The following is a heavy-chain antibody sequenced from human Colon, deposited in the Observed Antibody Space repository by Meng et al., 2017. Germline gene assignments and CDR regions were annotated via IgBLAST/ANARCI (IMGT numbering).Heavy chain of an antibody. Sequence: VHVVQSGAEVKKPGASVKVSCKSSGYTFTTYGMNWVRQAPGQGLEWMGWINTNTGKPTYAQGLTGRFVFSLDTSVSTAYLQISSLKAEDTAVYYCARDSEAADYWGQGTLVTVSS. D-gene: IGHD6-25*01. CDR2: INTNTGKP. CDR1: GYTFTTYG. CDR3: ARDSEAADY. V-gene: IGHV7-4-1*02. J-gene: IGHJ4*02.